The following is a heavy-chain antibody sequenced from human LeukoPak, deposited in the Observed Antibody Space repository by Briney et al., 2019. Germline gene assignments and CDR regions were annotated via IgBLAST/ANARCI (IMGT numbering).Heavy chain of an antibody. Sequence: SETLSLTCTVPGGSISDYFWSWIRQPAGKGLEWIGRIYSSGSTLYNPSLKGRVTMSVDTSKNHFSLRLTSVTAADTAVYYCARGPYCGDDCYFDSWGRGTLFTVSS. D-gene: IGHD2-21*01. J-gene: IGHJ4*02. CDR3: ARGPYCGDDCYFDS. CDR2: IYSSGST. CDR1: GGSISDYF. V-gene: IGHV4-4*07.